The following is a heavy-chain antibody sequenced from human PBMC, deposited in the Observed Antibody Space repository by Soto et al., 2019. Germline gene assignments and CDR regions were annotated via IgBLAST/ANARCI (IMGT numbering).Heavy chain of an antibody. J-gene: IGHJ4*02. V-gene: IGHV4-31*03. Sequence: QVQLQESGPGLVKPSQTLSLTCTVSGGSISSGGDYWSWIRQHPGKGLEWIGFIHSSGSTYYNPSLKSRITISVDTSKNQFSLKLSSVTAADTAVYYCARETCSSSSCYWYYFDYWGQGTLVTVSS. D-gene: IGHD2-2*01. CDR1: GGSISSGGDY. CDR3: ARETCSSSSCYWYYFDY. CDR2: IHSSGST.